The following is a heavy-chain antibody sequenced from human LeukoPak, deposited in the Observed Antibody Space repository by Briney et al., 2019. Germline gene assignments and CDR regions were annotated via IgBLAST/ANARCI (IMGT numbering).Heavy chain of an antibody. Sequence: GGSLRLSCAASGGTFNYYWMHWVRQAAGKGLAWVSRLTTDGSYKYYADSGKGRFTTFGDNDKHILYLHMKHLRVEETAVYYCATVLNGPAHWGQGPLVPVSS. CDR1: GGTFNYYW. CDR2: LTTDGSYK. V-gene: IGHV3-74*01. D-gene: IGHD2/OR15-2a*01. CDR3: ATVLNGPAH. J-gene: IGHJ4*02.